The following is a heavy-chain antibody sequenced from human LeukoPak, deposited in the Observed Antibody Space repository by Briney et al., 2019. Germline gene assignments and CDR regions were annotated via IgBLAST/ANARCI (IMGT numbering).Heavy chain of an antibody. CDR3: ARAGGITVTTFFDY. Sequence: PGGSLRLSCAASGFTFSSYAMHWVRQAPGKGLEWVAVISYDGSNKYYADSVKGRFTISRDNSKNTLYLQMNSLRAEDTAVYYCARAGGITVTTFFDYWGQGTLVTVSS. D-gene: IGHD4-17*01. V-gene: IGHV3-30*04. J-gene: IGHJ4*02. CDR2: ISYDGSNK. CDR1: GFTFSSYA.